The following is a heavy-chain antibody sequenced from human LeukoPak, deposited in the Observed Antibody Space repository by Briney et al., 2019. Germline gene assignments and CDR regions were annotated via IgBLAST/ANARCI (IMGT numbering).Heavy chain of an antibody. Sequence: PGGSLRLSCAASGFTFSTFAMIWVRQPPGKGLEWVSSIFPSGGEIHYADSVRGRFTISRDNSKGPLSLQMNSLRAEDTAIYYCATYRQVLLPFESWGQGTLVTVSS. CDR1: GFTFSTFA. J-gene: IGHJ4*02. CDR2: IFPSGGEI. CDR3: ATYRQVLLPFES. D-gene: IGHD2-8*02. V-gene: IGHV3-23*01.